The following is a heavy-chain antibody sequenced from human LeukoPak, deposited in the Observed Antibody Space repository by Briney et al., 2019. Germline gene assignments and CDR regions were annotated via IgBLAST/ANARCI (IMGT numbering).Heavy chain of an antibody. CDR2: IKQDGSEK. D-gene: IGHD4-23*01. J-gene: IGHJ4*02. V-gene: IGHV3-7*01. Sequence: PGGSLRLSCAASGFTFSNAWMSWVRQAPGKGLEWVANIKQDGSEKYYVDSVKGRFTISRDNAKNSLYLQMNSLRAEDTAVYYCARGPYYGGNHDDFDYWGQGTLVTVSS. CDR3: ARGPYYGGNHDDFDY. CDR1: GFTFSNAW.